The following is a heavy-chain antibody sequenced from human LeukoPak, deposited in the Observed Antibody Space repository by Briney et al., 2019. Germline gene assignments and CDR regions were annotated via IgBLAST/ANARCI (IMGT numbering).Heavy chain of an antibody. V-gene: IGHV3-53*01. J-gene: IGHJ5*02. CDR2: IYNDGHGGNT. D-gene: IGHD5-12*01. CDR1: GFTVSSNY. CDR3: AKPVATIAGWFYP. Sequence: PGGSLRLSCAASGFTVSSNYMSWVRQAPGKGLEWVSVIYNDGHGGNTYYAASVKGRFTISRDNSKNTLYLQMNSLRAEDTAVYYCAKPVATIAGWFYPWGQGTLVTVSS.